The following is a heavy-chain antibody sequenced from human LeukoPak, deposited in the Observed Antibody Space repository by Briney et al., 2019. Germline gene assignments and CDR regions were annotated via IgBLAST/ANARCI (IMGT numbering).Heavy chain of an antibody. CDR1: GGSISSYY. CDR3: ARDFPFFDY. V-gene: IGHV4-59*01. Sequence: SETLSLTCTVSGGSISSYYWSWIRQPPGKGLEWIGYIYYSGSTSYNPSLKSRVTTSVDTSKNQFSLKLSSVTAADTAVYYCARDFPFFDYWGQGTVVTVSS. J-gene: IGHJ4*02. CDR2: IYYSGST.